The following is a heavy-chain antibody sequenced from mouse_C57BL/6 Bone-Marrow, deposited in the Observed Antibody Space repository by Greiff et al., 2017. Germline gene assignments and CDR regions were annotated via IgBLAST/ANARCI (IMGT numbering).Heavy chain of an antibody. V-gene: IGHV1-81*01. CDR3: ARPYYGSSWCDY. D-gene: IGHD1-1*01. CDR1: GYTFTSYG. J-gene: IGHJ2*01. CDR2: IYPRSGNT. Sequence: QVQLQQSGAELARPGASVKLSCKASGYTFTSYGISWVKQRTGQGLEWIGEIYPRSGNTYYNEKFKSKATLTADKSSSAAYMELRSLTSEDSAVYFYARPYYGSSWCDYWGQGTTLTVSS.